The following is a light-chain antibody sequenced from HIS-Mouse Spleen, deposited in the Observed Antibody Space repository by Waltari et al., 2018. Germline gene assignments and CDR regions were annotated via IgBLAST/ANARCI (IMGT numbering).Light chain of an antibody. CDR2: DAS. J-gene: IGKJ2*01. Sequence: DIQMTQSPSSLSASVGDRVTITCQSRQDISNYLNWYQQKPGKDPKLLIYDASNLETGVPSRFSGSGSGTDFTFTISSLQPEDIATYYCQQYDNLPYTFGQGTKLEIK. CDR1: QDISNY. V-gene: IGKV1-33*01. CDR3: QQYDNLPYT.